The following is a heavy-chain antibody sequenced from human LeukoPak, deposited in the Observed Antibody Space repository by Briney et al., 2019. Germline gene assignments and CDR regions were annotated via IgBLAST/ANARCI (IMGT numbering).Heavy chain of an antibody. CDR1: GFTFSSYS. CDR3: ARSPPRLVLFDY. D-gene: IGHD6-19*01. J-gene: IGHJ4*02. Sequence: GGSLRLSCAASGFTFSSYSMNWVRQAPGKGLEWVAVIWCDGSNKYYADSVKGRFTISRDNSKNTLYLQMTSLRAEDTAVYYCARSPPRLVLFDYWGQGTLVTVSS. CDR2: IWCDGSNK. V-gene: IGHV3-33*08.